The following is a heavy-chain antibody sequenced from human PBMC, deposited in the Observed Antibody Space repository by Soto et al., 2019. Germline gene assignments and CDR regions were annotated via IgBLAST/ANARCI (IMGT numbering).Heavy chain of an antibody. CDR3: VVGVTTVTTYDY. V-gene: IGHV4-30-2*01. D-gene: IGHD4-17*01. Sequence: WTWIRQPPGKGLEWICYVYHSGRTDYNPSLTSRGSISADRSKNQFSLKLSSVTAADTPGYYCVVGVTTVTTYDYWGQGALVTVSS. J-gene: IGHJ4*02. CDR2: VYHSGRT.